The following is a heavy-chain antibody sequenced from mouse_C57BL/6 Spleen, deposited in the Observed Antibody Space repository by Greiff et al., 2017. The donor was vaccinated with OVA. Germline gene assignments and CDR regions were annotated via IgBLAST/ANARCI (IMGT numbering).Heavy chain of an antibody. CDR1: GFTFSDYY. V-gene: IGHV5-12*01. CDR2: ISNGGGST. D-gene: IGHD1-1*01. J-gene: IGHJ2*01. Sequence: EVKLVESGGGLVQPGGSLKLSCAASGFTFSDYYMYWVRQTPEKRLEWVAYISNGGGSTYYPDTVKGRFTISRDNAKNTLYLQMSRLKYEDTAMYYCARLTSEYYFGYWGQGTTLTVS. CDR3: ARLTSEYYFGY.